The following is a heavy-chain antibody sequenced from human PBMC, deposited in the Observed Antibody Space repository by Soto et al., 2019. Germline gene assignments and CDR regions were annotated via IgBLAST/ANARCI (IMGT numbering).Heavy chain of an antibody. CDR3: ARAYYDFWTSYHYGMDV. CDR2: IYQSGST. D-gene: IGHD3-3*01. Sequence: QLQLQESGSGLVKPSQTLSLTCAVSGVSISSDGYSWSWIRQPPGKGLEWIGFIYQSGSTYYNPSLKSRGTMSVDRSKNQFSLKLTSVTAADTAVYYCARAYYDFWTSYHYGMDVWGQWTTVTVSS. CDR1: GVSISSDGYS. V-gene: IGHV4-30-2*01. J-gene: IGHJ6*02.